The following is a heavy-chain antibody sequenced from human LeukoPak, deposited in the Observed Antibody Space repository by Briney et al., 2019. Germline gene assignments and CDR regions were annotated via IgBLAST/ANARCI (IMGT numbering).Heavy chain of an antibody. D-gene: IGHD3-22*01. V-gene: IGHV1-2*02. CDR1: GYTFTGYY. CDR2: INPNSGGT. J-gene: IGHJ4*02. CDR3: ARASGYYSPNPPGM. Sequence: ASVKVSCKASGYTFTGYYMHWVRQAPGQGLEWMGWINPNSGGTNYAQKFQGRVTMTRDTSISTAYMELSRLRSDDTAVYYCARASGYYSPNPPGMWGQGTLVIVSS.